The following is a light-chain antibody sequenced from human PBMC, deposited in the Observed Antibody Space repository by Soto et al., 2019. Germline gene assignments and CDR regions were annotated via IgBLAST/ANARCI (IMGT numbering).Light chain of an antibody. CDR1: SSDIGSNP. CDR2: SNT. CDR3: ASWDGGLYGWV. Sequence: QSGLTQPPSASGTPGQRVSISCSVSSSDIGSNPVSWYQQLPGTAPKLLIYSNTDRPSGVPDRFSGMKSGTSASLAISGLQSEDEADYYCASWDGGLYGWVFGGGTKLTVL. J-gene: IGLJ3*02. V-gene: IGLV1-44*01.